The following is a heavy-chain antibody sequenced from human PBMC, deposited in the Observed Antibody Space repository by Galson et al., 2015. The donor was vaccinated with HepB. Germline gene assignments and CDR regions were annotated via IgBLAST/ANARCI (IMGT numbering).Heavy chain of an antibody. CDR1: GFTFSSYG. Sequence: SLRLSCAASGFTFSSYGMHWVRQAPGKGLEWVAVISENGTNKYYADSVKGQFTISRDNSKNTPYLQMNSPRAEDTAVYYCAKDSLLRGEYDYVWGSYPYASGLYFDYWGQGTLVTVSS. V-gene: IGHV3-30*18. J-gene: IGHJ4*02. D-gene: IGHD3-16*01. CDR2: ISENGTNK. CDR3: AKDSLLRGEYDYVWGSYPYASGLYFDY.